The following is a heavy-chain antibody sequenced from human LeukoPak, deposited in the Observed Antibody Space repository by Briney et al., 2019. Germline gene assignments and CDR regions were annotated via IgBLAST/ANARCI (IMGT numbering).Heavy chain of an antibody. V-gene: IGHV4-34*01. D-gene: IGHD1-26*01. CDR2: INHSGST. Sequence: PSETLSLTCAVYGGSFSGYYWSWIRQPPGKGLVWIGEINHSGSTNYNPSLKSRVTISVDTSKNQFSLKLSSVTAADTAVYYCARGRVYYDWGQGTLVTVSS. J-gene: IGHJ4*02. CDR3: ARGRVYYD. CDR1: GGSFSGYY.